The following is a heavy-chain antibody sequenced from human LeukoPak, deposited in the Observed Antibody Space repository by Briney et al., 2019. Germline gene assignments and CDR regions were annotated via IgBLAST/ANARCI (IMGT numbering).Heavy chain of an antibody. J-gene: IGHJ4*02. Sequence: GGSLRLSCAASGFTFSSYSMNWARQAPGKGLEWVSSISSRSSYIYYADSVKGRFTISRDNAKNSLYLQMNSLRAEDTAVYYCARGGYGYNFFDYWGQGTLVTVSS. D-gene: IGHD5-24*01. CDR3: ARGGYGYNFFDY. CDR1: GFTFSSYS. V-gene: IGHV3-21*01. CDR2: ISSRSSYI.